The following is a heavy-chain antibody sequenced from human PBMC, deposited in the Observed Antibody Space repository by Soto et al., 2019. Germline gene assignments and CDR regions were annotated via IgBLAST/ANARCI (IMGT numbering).Heavy chain of an antibody. D-gene: IGHD2-2*02. CDR1: GFTFSSYG. CDR3: AREEGMIVVVPAAIYFDY. V-gene: IGHV3-33*01. Sequence: GVSLRLSCAASGFTFSSYGMHWVRQAPGKGLEWVAVIWYDGSNKYYADSVKGRFTISRDNSKNTLYLQMNSLRAEDTAVYYCAREEGMIVVVPAAIYFDYWGQGTLVTVSS. J-gene: IGHJ4*02. CDR2: IWYDGSNK.